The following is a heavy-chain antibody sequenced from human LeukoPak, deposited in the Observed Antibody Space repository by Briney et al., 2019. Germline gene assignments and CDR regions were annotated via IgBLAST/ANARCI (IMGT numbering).Heavy chain of an antibody. V-gene: IGHV3-20*04. CDR3: ARDRDYSNYLFDY. D-gene: IGHD4-11*01. CDR2: INWNGGST. CDR1: GFTFDDYG. Sequence: GGSLRLSCAASGFTFDDYGMSCVRHAPGKGLEWVSGINWNGGSTGYAESVKGRFTISRDNAKNSLYLQMNSLRAEDTALYYCARDRDYSNYLFDYWGQGTLVTVSS. J-gene: IGHJ4*02.